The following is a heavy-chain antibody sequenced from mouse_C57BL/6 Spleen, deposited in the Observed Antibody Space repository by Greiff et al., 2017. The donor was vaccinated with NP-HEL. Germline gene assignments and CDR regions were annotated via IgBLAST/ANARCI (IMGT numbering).Heavy chain of an antibody. CDR2: IYPRDGST. CDR1: GYTFTDHT. Sequence: VHLVESDAELVKPGASVKISCKVSGYTFTDHTIHWMKQRPEQGLEWIGYIYPRDGSTKYNEKFKGKATLTADKSSSTAYMQLNSLTSEDSAVYFCARKGFYPYWYFDVWGTGTTVTVSS. V-gene: IGHV1-78*01. CDR3: ARKGFYPYWYFDV. J-gene: IGHJ1*03. D-gene: IGHD2-1*01.